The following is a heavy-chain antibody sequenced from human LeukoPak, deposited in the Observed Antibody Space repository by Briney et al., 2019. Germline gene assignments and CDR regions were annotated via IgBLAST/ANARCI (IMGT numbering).Heavy chain of an antibody. J-gene: IGHJ5*02. CDR3: ARDPEKGYSGYDWNWFDP. V-gene: IGHV1-18*01. CDR1: GYTFTSYG. CDR2: ISAYNGNT. D-gene: IGHD5-12*01. Sequence: ASVKVSCKASGYTFTSYGISWARQAPGQGLEWMGWISAYNGNTNYAQKLQGRVTMTTDTSTSTAYMELRSLRSDDTAVYYCARDPEKGYSGYDWNWFDPWGQGTLVTVSS.